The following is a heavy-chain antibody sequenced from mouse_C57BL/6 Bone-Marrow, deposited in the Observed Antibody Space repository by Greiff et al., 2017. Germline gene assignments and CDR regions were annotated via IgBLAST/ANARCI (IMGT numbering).Heavy chain of an antibody. D-gene: IGHD1-1*01. Sequence: QVQLKESGAELARPGASVKLSCKASGYTFTSYGISWVKQRTGQGLEWIGEIYPRSGNTYYNEKFKGKATLTADKSSSTAYMELRSLTSEDSAVYVCARHYYGSLWYFDVWGTGTTVTVSS. J-gene: IGHJ1*03. CDR2: IYPRSGNT. CDR3: ARHYYGSLWYFDV. CDR1: GYTFTSYG. V-gene: IGHV1-81*01.